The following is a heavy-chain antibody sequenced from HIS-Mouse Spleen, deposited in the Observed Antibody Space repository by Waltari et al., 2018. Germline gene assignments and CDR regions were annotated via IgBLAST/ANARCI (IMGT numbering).Heavy chain of an antibody. CDR1: GGSISSSSYY. CDR3: AREIPYSSSWYDWYFDL. V-gene: IGHV4-39*07. D-gene: IGHD6-13*01. Sequence: QLQLQESGPGLVKPSETLSLTCTVSGGSISSSSYYWGWIRQPPGKGLEWIGRIYYSCRTYYNPSLKSRVTISVDTSKNQFSLKLSSVTAADTAVYYCAREIPYSSSWYDWYFDLWGRGTLVTVSS. CDR2: IYYSCRT. J-gene: IGHJ2*01.